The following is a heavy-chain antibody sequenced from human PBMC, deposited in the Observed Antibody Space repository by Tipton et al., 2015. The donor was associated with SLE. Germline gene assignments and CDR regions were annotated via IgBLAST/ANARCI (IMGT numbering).Heavy chain of an antibody. CDR2: IRSKAYGGTT. Sequence: RSLRLSCAASGFTFSDYYMSWVRQAPGKGLEWVGFIRSKAYGGTTEYAASVKGRFTISRDDSKSIAYLQMNSLKTEDTAVYYCTRGGWAGIFGPDYWGQGTLVTVSS. CDR3: TRGGWAGIFGPDY. V-gene: IGHV3-49*04. CDR1: GFTFSDYY. D-gene: IGHD3-3*01. J-gene: IGHJ4*02.